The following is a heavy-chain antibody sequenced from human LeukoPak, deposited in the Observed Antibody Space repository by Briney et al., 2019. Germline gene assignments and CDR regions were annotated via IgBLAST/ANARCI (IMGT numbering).Heavy chain of an antibody. D-gene: IGHD2-15*01. V-gene: IGHV3-23*01. CDR1: GFTFSSYT. CDR2: ISGSGGRT. Sequence: GGSLRLSCAASGFTFSSYTMSWVRQTPGKGLEWVSAISGSGGRTYFADSVKGRFTISRDNSKSTLYLQMSILGAEDTAVYYCAKTVVDSGCNYFDYWGQGTLVAVSS. CDR3: AKTVVDSGCNYFDY. J-gene: IGHJ4*02.